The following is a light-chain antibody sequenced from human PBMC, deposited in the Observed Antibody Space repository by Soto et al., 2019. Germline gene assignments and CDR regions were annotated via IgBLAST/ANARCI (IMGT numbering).Light chain of an antibody. CDR1: ALPKQY. CDR3: QSADSSGTYRV. CDR2: KDS. J-gene: IGLJ3*02. Sequence: SYELTQPPSVSVSPGQTARITCSGDALPKQYAYWYQQKPGQAPVLVIYKDSERPSGIPELFSGSSSGTTVTLTISGVQAEDEADYYCQSADSSGTYRVFGGGTKVTVL. V-gene: IGLV3-25*03.